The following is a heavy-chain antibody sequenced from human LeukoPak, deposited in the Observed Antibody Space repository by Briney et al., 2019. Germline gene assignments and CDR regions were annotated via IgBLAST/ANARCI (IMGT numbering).Heavy chain of an antibody. CDR2: IKQDGSEK. V-gene: IGHV3-7*03. CDR3: TTDTWYSAGH. Sequence: GGSLRLSCAASGLTFSRYWMSWVRLAPGKGLEWVANIKQDGSEKYYVDSMKGRFTVSRDNAKNSLFLQMNSLRAEDTAIYYCTTDTWYSAGHWGQGTLVTVSS. J-gene: IGHJ4*02. D-gene: IGHD2-15*01. CDR1: GLTFSRYW.